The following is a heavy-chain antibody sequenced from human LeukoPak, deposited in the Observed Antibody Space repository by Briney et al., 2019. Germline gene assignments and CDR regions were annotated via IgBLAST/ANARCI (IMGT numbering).Heavy chain of an antibody. V-gene: IGHV3-53*01. CDR1: GFTVSNSF. CDR3: AREHRIAGALGEDY. CDR2: IHSDART. D-gene: IGHD1-26*01. J-gene: IGHJ4*02. Sequence: GGSLRLSCAASGFTVSNSFINWVRQAPGRGLEWVSIIHSDARTYYADSVKGRFTISRDNSRNTVYLQMNSLRAEDTAVYYCAREHRIAGALGEDYWGQGIQVTVSS.